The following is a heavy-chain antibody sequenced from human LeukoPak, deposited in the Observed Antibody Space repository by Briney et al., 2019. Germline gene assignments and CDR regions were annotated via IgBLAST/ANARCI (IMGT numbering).Heavy chain of an antibody. V-gene: IGHV3-7*01. J-gene: IGHJ4*02. CDR1: GFTFSSYW. Sequence: PGGSLRLSCVASGFTFSSYWMTWVRQAPGKGLEWVANIKTDGSLTYYVDSVKGRFTISRVNAKNSLYLQMNSLRAEDTAVYYCARDLNWETYWGQGTLVTVSS. CDR2: IKTDGSLT. CDR3: ARDLNWETY. D-gene: IGHD7-27*01.